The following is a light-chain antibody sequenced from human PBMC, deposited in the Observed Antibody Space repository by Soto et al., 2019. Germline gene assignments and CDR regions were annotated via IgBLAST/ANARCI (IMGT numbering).Light chain of an antibody. CDR1: QSVSSN. CDR2: GAS. CDR3: QQYNIWPPLT. J-gene: IGKJ4*01. V-gene: IGKV3-15*01. Sequence: EVELTQSPDILSVSPGETATLSCRASQSVSSNLAWYQQKPGQAPRLLIYGASTRATGIPARFSGSGSGREFTLTISSLQSEDFGLYYCQQYNIWPPLTFGGGTKVEIK.